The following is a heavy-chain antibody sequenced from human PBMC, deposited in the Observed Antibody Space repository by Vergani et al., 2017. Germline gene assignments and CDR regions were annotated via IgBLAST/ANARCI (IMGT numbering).Heavy chain of an antibody. V-gene: IGHV3-21*01. CDR3: ASPSSFGVTDY. J-gene: IGHJ4*02. D-gene: IGHD3-3*01. CDR2: VSSSSSYI. CDR1: GFTFSSYS. Sequence: EVQLVESGGGLVKPGGSLRLSCAASGFTFSSYSMNWVRQAPGKGLEWVSSVSSSSSYIYYADSVKGGFTISRDNAKNSLYLQMISLRAEDTAVYYCASPSSFGVTDYWGQGTLVTVSS.